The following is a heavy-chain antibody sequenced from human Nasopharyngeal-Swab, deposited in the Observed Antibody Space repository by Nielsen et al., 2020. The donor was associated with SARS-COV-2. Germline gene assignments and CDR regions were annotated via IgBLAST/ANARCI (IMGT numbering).Heavy chain of an antibody. D-gene: IGHD3-22*01. CDR2: ISSSSSTI. Sequence: VRQMPGKGLEWVSYISSSSSTIYYADSVKGRFTISRDNAKNSLYLQMNSLRAEDTAVYCCARALHIYYYDSSGYFGDAFDIWGQGTMVTVSS. CDR3: ARALHIYYYDSSGYFGDAFDI. J-gene: IGHJ3*02. V-gene: IGHV3-48*01.